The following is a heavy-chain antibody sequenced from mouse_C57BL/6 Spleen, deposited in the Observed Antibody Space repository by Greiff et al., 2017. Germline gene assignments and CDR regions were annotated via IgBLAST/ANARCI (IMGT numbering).Heavy chain of an antibody. Sequence: QVQLQQSGAELVRPGASVTLSCKASGYTFTDHEMHWVKQTPVHGLEWIGAIDPETGGTAYNQKFKGKAILTADKSSSTAYMELRSLTSEDSAVYYCTRYKGFYGSSLYAMDYWGQGTSVTVSS. CDR3: TRYKGFYGSSLYAMDY. J-gene: IGHJ4*01. CDR1: GYTFTDHE. V-gene: IGHV1-15*01. D-gene: IGHD1-1*01. CDR2: IDPETGGT.